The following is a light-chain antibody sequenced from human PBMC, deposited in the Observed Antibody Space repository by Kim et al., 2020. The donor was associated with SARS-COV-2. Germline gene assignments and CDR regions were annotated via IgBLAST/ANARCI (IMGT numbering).Light chain of an antibody. Sequence: DLEMTQSPSTLSASVGDRVSITCRASQSFKYWLAWYQYKPGKAPKLLFYKASTLETGVPSRFRGSGSGTEFTLTIDSLQPGDFSTYYCQQYYNYYAFGQETKLEI. CDR3: QQYYNYYA. CDR2: KAS. CDR1: QSFKYW. J-gene: IGKJ2*01. V-gene: IGKV1-5*03.